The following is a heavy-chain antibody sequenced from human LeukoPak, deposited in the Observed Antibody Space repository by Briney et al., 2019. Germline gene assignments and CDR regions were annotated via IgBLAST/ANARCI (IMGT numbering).Heavy chain of an antibody. Sequence: PSETLSLTCTVSGGPISSYYWSWIRQPPGKGLEWIGYIYYSGSTNYNPSLKSRVTISVDTSKNQFSLKLSSVTAADTAVYYCARGLYDYVWGSYRQLDYWGQGTLVTVSS. J-gene: IGHJ4*02. D-gene: IGHD3-16*02. V-gene: IGHV4-59*08. CDR3: ARGLYDYVWGSYRQLDY. CDR2: IYYSGST. CDR1: GGPISSYY.